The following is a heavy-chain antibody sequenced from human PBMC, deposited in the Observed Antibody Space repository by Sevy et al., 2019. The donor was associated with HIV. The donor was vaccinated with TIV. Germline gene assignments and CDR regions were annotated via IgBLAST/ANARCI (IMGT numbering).Heavy chain of an antibody. CDR1: GFTFSSYW. Sequence: GGSLRLSCAASGFTFSSYWMHWVRQAPGKGLVWVSRINSDGSSTSYADSVKGRFTISRDNAKNTLYLQMNSLRAEDTAVYYCARGGPNYCDNFDYWGQGTLVTVSS. D-gene: IGHD3-22*01. CDR3: ARGGPNYCDNFDY. J-gene: IGHJ4*02. CDR2: INSDGSST. V-gene: IGHV3-74*01.